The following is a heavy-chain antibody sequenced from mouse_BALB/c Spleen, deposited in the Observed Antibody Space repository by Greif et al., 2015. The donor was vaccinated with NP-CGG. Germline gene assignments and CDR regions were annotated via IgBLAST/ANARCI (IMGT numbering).Heavy chain of an antibody. Sequence: VHVKQSGAELVKPGASVRLSCTASGFNIQDTYMHWVEQRPEQGLEWIGRIDPANGNTRYDPKFQGKATITADTSSNTAYLQLSSLTSEDTAVYFCARYVYYRSTFDYWGQGTTLTVSS. CDR1: GFNIQDTY. J-gene: IGHJ2*01. V-gene: IGHV14-3*02. CDR3: ARYVYYRSTFDY. D-gene: IGHD1-1*01. CDR2: IDPANGNT.